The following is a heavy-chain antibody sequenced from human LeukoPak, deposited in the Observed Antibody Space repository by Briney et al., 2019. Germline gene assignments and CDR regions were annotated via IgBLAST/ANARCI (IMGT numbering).Heavy chain of an antibody. CDR3: ARWETYYDILTGYPLGGWSDP. CDR1: GYTFTSYG. D-gene: IGHD3-9*01. CDR2: ISAYNGNT. Sequence: GASVKVSCKASGYTFTSYGISWVRQAPGQGLEWMGWISAYNGNTNYAQKLQGRVTMTTDTSTSTAYMELRSLRSDDTAVYYCARWETYYDILTGYPLGGWSDPWGQGTLVTVSS. J-gene: IGHJ5*02. V-gene: IGHV1-18*01.